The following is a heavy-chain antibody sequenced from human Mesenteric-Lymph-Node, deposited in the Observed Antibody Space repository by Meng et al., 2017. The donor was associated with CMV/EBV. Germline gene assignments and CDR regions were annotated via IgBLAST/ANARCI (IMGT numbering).Heavy chain of an antibody. J-gene: IGHJ4*02. CDR2: ISGSGGDT. CDR1: GFTFSNSA. CDR3: ARVDGYYDFWSGYKNGYYFDY. Sequence: GESLKISCAASGFTFSNSAMRWVRQALGKGLEWVSSISGSGGDTFYADSVKGRFTISRDNSKNTLFVQMNRLRAEDTAVYYCARVDGYYDFWSGYKNGYYFDYWGQGTLVTVSS. V-gene: IGHV3-23*01. D-gene: IGHD3-3*01.